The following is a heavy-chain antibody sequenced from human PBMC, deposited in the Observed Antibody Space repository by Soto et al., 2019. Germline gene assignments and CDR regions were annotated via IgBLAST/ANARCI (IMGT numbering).Heavy chain of an antibody. CDR3: ARGLTSITIFGVVIKNWFDP. CDR2: IYYSGST. D-gene: IGHD3-3*01. J-gene: IGHJ5*02. Sequence: QVQLQESGPGLVKPSETLSLTCTVSGGSISSYYWSWIRQPPGKGLEWIGYIYYSGSTNYNPSLKSRVTISVDTSKNQFSLKLSSVTAADTAVYYCARGLTSITIFGVVIKNWFDPWGQGTLVTVSS. CDR1: GGSISSYY. V-gene: IGHV4-59*01.